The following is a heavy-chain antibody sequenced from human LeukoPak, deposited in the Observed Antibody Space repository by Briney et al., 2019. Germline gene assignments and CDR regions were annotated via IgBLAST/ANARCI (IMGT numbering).Heavy chain of an antibody. V-gene: IGHV1-18*01. Sequence: ASVKVSCKASGYTFTSYGISWVRQAPGQGLEWMGWISAYNGNTNYAQKLQGRVTMTRDMSTSTVYMELSSLRSEDTAVYYCARAAGYCSSTSCYRGVYYYMDVWGKGTTVTVSS. CDR1: GYTFTSYG. CDR2: ISAYNGNT. CDR3: ARAAGYCSSTSCYRGVYYYMDV. J-gene: IGHJ6*03. D-gene: IGHD2-2*01.